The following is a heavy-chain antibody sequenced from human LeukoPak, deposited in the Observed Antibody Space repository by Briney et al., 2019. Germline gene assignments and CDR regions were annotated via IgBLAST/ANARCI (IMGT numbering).Heavy chain of an antibody. D-gene: IGHD1-26*01. Sequence: GGSLRLSCAASGFTFSSYAMHWVRQAPGKGLEWVAVISYGGSNKYYADSVKGRFTISRDNSKNTLYLQTNSLRAEDTAVYYCARGGWELLGFDYWGQGTLVTVSS. CDR3: ARGGWELLGFDY. J-gene: IGHJ4*02. CDR2: ISYGGSNK. V-gene: IGHV3-30-3*01. CDR1: GFTFSSYA.